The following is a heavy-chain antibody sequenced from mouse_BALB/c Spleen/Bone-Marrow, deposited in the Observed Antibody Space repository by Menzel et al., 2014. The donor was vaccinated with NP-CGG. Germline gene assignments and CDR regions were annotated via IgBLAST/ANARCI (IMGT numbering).Heavy chain of an antibody. D-gene: IGHD2-14*01. CDR3: ARRTLYRYDAGAMDY. J-gene: IGHJ4*01. CDR2: ISSGGSYT. CDR1: GFTFSSYA. V-gene: IGHV5-9-3*01. Sequence: EVKLMESGGGLVKPGGSLKLSCAASGFTFSSYAMSWVRQTPEKRLEWVATISSGGSYTYYPDSVKGRFTIARDNAKNTLYLQMSSLRSEETAMYYCARRTLYRYDAGAMDYWGQGTSVTVSS.